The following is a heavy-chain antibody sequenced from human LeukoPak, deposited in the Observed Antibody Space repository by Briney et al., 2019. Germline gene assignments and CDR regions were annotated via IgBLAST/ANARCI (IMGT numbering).Heavy chain of an antibody. J-gene: IGHJ4*02. V-gene: IGHV3-9*03. Sequence: SGGSLRLSCAASGFTFDDYAMHWVRQAPGKGLEWVSGISWNSGSIGYADSVKGRFTISRDNAKNSLYLQMNSLRAEDMALYYCARGIYSNYFDFDYWGQGTLVTVSS. D-gene: IGHD4-11*01. CDR2: ISWNSGSI. CDR1: GFTFDDYA. CDR3: ARGIYSNYFDFDY.